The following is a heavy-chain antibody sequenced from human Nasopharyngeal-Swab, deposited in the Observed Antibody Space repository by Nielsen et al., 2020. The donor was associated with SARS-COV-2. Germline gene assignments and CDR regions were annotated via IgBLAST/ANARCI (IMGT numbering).Heavy chain of an antibody. V-gene: IGHV3-33*01. D-gene: IGHD3-10*01. J-gene: IGHJ6*02. CDR1: GFTFSSYG. CDR2: IWYDGSNK. Sequence: GESLKISCAASGFTFSSYGMHWVRQAPGKGLEWVAVIWYDGSNKYYADSVKGRFTISRDNSKSTLYLQMNSLRAEDTAVYYCARDLMYGSGSRMDVWGQGTTVTVSS. CDR3: ARDLMYGSGSRMDV.